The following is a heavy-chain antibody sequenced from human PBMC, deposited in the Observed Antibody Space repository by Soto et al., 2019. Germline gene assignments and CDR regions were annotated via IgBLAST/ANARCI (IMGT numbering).Heavy chain of an antibody. CDR2: IYYSGST. CDR1: GGSISSGGYY. D-gene: IGHD6-13*01. Sequence: QVQLQESGPGLVKPSQTLSLTCTVSGGSISSGGYYWSWIRQHPGKGLEWIGYIYYSGSTYYNPSLKVQVTITVDTSKNQFSLKLSSVTAADTAVYYCASVRGVSAAGPEYFQHWGQGTLVTVSS. J-gene: IGHJ1*01. V-gene: IGHV4-31*01. CDR3: ASVRGVSAAGPEYFQH.